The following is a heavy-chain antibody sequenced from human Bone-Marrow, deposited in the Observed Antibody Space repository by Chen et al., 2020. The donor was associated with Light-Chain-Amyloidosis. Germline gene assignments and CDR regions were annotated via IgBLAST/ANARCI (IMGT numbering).Heavy chain of an antibody. CDR1: GFSFSSYA. V-gene: IGHV3-23*04. CDR2: ISGRGGSR. J-gene: IGHJ3*02. Sequence: EVQLVESGGGLVQPGGSLRLSCAASGFSFSSYAMSWVRQAPGKGLEWVSGISGRGGSRYYADSVEGRLTISRDNSKNTLYLQMNSLRAEDTAVYYCAKDISYDDILPDYPADAFDIWGQGTMVTVSS. CDR3: AKDISYDDILPDYPADAFDI. D-gene: IGHD3-9*01.